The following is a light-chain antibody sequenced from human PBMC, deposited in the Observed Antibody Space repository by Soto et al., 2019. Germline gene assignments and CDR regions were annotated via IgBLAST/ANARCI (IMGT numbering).Light chain of an antibody. CDR3: ISYRNSSTLV. Sequence: QSVLTQPASVSGSPGQSITISCTGTSSDVGGYDYVSWYQQHPGKAPKLMIYEVTNRPSGVSYRFSGSKSGNTASLTITGLQAEDEADYYCISYRNSSTLVFGGGTKLTVL. V-gene: IGLV2-14*01. J-gene: IGLJ2*01. CDR1: SSDVGGYDY. CDR2: EVT.